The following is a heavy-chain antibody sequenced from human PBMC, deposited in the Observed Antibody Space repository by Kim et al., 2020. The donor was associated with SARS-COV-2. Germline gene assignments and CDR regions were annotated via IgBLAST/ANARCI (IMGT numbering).Heavy chain of an antibody. CDR1: GVPISSYY. CDR3: ARGKKLGEAFDY. D-gene: IGHD3-10*01. CDR2: IYYTGRT. J-gene: IGHJ4*02. V-gene: IGHV4-59*13. Sequence: SETLSLTCTVSGVPISSYYGSWIRQSPGKGLEWIGYIYYTGRTIYNPSFKSRVTISLDMSKNQLSLKLTSVTVANTAVYFCARGKKLGEAFDYWGQGTLVTVSS.